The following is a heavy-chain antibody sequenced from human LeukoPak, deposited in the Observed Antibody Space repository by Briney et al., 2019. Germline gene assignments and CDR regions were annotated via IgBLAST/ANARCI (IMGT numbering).Heavy chain of an antibody. CDR1: GFTFSNYS. V-gene: IGHV3-21*01. CDR2: ISGSSSYK. D-gene: IGHD2-8*01. Sequence: PGGSLRLSCAASGFTFSNYSMNWVRQAPGKGLEWVSSISGSSSYKYSADSVKGRFTISRDNAKNSLYVQMNNLRAEDTAVYYCAKDRCSNGIGCFYYYMDVWGKGTTVTISS. J-gene: IGHJ6*03. CDR3: AKDRCSNGIGCFYYYMDV.